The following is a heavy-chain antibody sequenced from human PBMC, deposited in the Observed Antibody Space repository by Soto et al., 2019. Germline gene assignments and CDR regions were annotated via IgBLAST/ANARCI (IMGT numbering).Heavy chain of an antibody. CDR3: ARDRSREAARRGNYYYGMDV. CDR2: VYYSGST. Sequence: SETLSLTCTVSCGSISSGGYYWSWICQHPGKGLEWIGYVYYSGSTYYNPSLKSRVTISVDTSKNQFSLKLSSVTAADTAVYYCARDRSREAARRGNYYYGMDVWGQGTTVTVSS. CDR1: CGSISSGGYY. D-gene: IGHD6-6*01. V-gene: IGHV4-31*03. J-gene: IGHJ6*02.